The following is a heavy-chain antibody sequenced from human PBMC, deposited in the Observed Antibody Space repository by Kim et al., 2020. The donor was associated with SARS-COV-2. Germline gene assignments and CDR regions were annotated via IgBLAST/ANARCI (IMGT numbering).Heavy chain of an antibody. CDR1: GFTFENYA. V-gene: IGHV3-23*01. Sequence: GGSLRLSCAASGFTFENYAMTWVRQAPGKGLEWVSGISGPSGTPNYADSVKGRFTISRDNSKNTLFLQMNSLRDEDTAIYYCAKKSGFMVWGYNNDSWGQRTLVTVSS. CDR3: AKKSGFMVWGYNNDS. J-gene: IGHJ4*02. D-gene: IGHD3-10*01. CDR2: ISGPSGTP.